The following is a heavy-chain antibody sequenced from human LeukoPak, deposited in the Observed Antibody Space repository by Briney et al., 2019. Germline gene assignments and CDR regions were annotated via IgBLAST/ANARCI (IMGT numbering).Heavy chain of an antibody. Sequence: ASVNVSCKASGYTFTSYYMRWVRQAPGQGLEWMGWISAYNGNTNYAQKLQGRVTMTTDTSTSTAYMELRSLRSDDTAVYYCARDRRSYFDLWGRGTLVTVSS. V-gene: IGHV1-18*04. J-gene: IGHJ2*01. CDR2: ISAYNGNT. D-gene: IGHD6-6*01. CDR1: GYTFTSYY. CDR3: ARDRRSYFDL.